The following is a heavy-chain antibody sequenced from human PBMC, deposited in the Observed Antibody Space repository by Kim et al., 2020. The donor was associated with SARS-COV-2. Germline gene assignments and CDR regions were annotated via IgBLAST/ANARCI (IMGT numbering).Heavy chain of an antibody. V-gene: IGHV1-46*01. Sequence: ASVKVSCKASGYTFTSYYMHWVRQAPGQGLEWMGIINPSGGSTSYAQKFQGRVTMTRDTSTSTVYMELSSLRSEDTAVYYCARGVNLGYCSSTSCSNWFDPWGQGTLVTVSS. CDR2: INPSGGST. CDR3: ARGVNLGYCSSTSCSNWFDP. CDR1: GYTFTSYY. J-gene: IGHJ5*02. D-gene: IGHD2-2*01.